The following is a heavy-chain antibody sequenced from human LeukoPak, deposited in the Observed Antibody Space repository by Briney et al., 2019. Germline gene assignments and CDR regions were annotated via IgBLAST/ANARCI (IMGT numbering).Heavy chain of an antibody. CDR1: GFTFSNYW. CDR2: ISYDGSNK. V-gene: IGHV3-30-3*01. CDR3: ARDSHYYDSSGYYYYYGMDV. Sequence: GGSLRLSCEGSGFTFSNYWMHWVRQAPGKGLEWVAVISYDGSNKYYADSVKGRFTISRDNSKNTLYLQMNSLRAEDTAVYYCARDSHYYDSSGYYYYYGMDVWGQGTTVTVSS. J-gene: IGHJ6*02. D-gene: IGHD3-22*01.